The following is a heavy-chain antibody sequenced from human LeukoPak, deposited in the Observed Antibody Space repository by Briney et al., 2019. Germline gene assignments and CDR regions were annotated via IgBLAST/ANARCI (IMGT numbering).Heavy chain of an antibody. Sequence: GASVKVSCKASGYTFTSYAMHWVRQAPGQRLEWMGWINAGNGNTKYSQKFQGRVTITRDTSASTAYMELSSLRSEDTAVYYCYYYDSSGYSPYFDYWGQGTLVTVSS. CDR1: GYTFTSYA. J-gene: IGHJ4*02. V-gene: IGHV1-3*01. CDR3: YYYDSSGYSPYFDY. D-gene: IGHD3-22*01. CDR2: INAGNGNT.